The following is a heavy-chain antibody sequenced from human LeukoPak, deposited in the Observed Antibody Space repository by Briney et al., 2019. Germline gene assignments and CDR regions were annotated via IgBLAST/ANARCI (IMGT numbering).Heavy chain of an antibody. Sequence: ASVKVSCKASGYTFTSYGISWVRQAPGQGLEWMGWISAYNGNANYAQKLQGRVTMTTDTSTSTAYMELRSLRSDDTAVYYCARVERQNIVVVTAIRTYYYGMDVWGQGTTVTVSS. V-gene: IGHV1-18*01. CDR2: ISAYNGNA. CDR1: GYTFTSYG. D-gene: IGHD2-21*02. CDR3: ARVERQNIVVVTAIRTYYYGMDV. J-gene: IGHJ6*02.